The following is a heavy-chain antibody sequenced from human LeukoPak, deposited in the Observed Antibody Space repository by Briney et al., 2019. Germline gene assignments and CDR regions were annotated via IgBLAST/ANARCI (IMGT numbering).Heavy chain of an antibody. J-gene: IGHJ4*02. CDR1: GFTFSGYW. CDR2: INQDGTKR. CDR3: ARDGDYDYIWGSYRSED. V-gene: IGHV3-7*03. D-gene: IGHD3-16*02. Sequence: GGSLRLSCAASGFTFSGYWMNWVRQAPGKGLEWVANINQDGTKRNYLDSVRGRFTISRDNAENSVYLQMNRLRAEDTDVYYCARDGDYDYIWGSYRSEDWGQGILVTVSS.